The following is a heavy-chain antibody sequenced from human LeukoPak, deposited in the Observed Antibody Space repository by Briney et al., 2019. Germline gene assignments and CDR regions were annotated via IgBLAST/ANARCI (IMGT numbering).Heavy chain of an antibody. V-gene: IGHV3-48*02. CDR3: ATGQRGYSGYEGLAY. CDR1: GFTFSIYS. J-gene: IGHJ4*02. Sequence: GGSLRLSCAASGFTFSIYSMNWVRQAPGKGLEWVSYISSSSSTIYYADSVKGRFTISRDNAKNSLYLQMNSLRDEDTAVYYCATGQRGYSGYEGLAYWGQGTLVTVSS. D-gene: IGHD5-12*01. CDR2: ISSSSSTI.